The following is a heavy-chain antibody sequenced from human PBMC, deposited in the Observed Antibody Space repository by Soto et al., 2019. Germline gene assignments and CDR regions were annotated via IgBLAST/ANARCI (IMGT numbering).Heavy chain of an antibody. CDR3: ARDSYSYENGNLGPAAFDI. V-gene: IGHV4-59*01. CDR1: GGSITSFY. CDR2: IYFSGSS. J-gene: IGHJ3*02. D-gene: IGHD3-22*01. Sequence: QLQESGPGLLKPSETLSLTCSVSGGSITSFYWSWIRQAPGQGLEWIGHIYFSGSSNYNPSFKSRVTLSGDTSKNHFCMKLTSVTAADTAVYYCARDSYSYENGNLGPAAFDIWGQGTLVTVSS.